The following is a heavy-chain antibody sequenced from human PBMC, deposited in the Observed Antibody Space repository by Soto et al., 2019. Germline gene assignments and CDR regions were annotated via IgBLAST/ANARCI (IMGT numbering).Heavy chain of an antibody. D-gene: IGHD4-17*01. V-gene: IGHV4-39*01. Sequence: SETLSLTCTVSGGSIISSSYYWAWIRQPPGKGLEWLGNIDYSGNTYYNPSLKSRVTMSVDTSNNEFSLRLNSVTAAGTALYYCASPKHDFGDYVFEYWGQGILVTVSS. CDR3: ASPKHDFGDYVFEY. CDR1: GGSIISSSYY. J-gene: IGHJ4*02. CDR2: IDYSGNT.